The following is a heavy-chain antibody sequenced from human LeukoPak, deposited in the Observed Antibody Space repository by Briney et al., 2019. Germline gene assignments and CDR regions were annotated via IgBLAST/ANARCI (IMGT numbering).Heavy chain of an antibody. D-gene: IGHD2-15*01. CDR2: IIPIFGTA. CDR1: GGTFSSYA. J-gene: IGHJ4*02. V-gene: IGHV1-69*05. Sequence: SVKVSCKASGGTFSSYAISWVRQAPGQGLEWMGRIIPIFGTANYAQKFQGRVTITTDESTSTAYMELSSLRSEDTAVYYCASVGYCSGGSCYSALGVFDYWGQGTLVTVSS. CDR3: ASVGYCSGGSCYSALGVFDY.